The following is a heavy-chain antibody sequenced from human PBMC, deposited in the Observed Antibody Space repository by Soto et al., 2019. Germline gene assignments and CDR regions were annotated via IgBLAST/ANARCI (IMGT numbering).Heavy chain of an antibody. V-gene: IGHV3-11*05. CDR1: GFTLSDYY. Sequence: QVQLVESGGGLVKPGGSLRLSCAASGFTLSDYYMSWIRQAPGKGLGWVSYISSSSSYTDYADSVKGRFTISRDNAKNSLYLQMNSLRVEDTAVYYCARGASGGSGWNYYYYYGMDVWGQGTTVTVSS. J-gene: IGHJ6*02. D-gene: IGHD6-19*01. CDR3: ARGASGGSGWNYYYYYGMDV. CDR2: ISSSSSYT.